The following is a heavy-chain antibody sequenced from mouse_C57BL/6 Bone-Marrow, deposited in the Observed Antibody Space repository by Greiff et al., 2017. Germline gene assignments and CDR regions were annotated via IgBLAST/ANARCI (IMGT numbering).Heavy chain of an antibody. J-gene: IGHJ1*03. Sequence: EVKLEESGGGLVQPGESLKLSCESNEYEFPSHDMSWVRKTPEKRLELVAAINSDGGSTYYPDTMERRFIISRDNTKKTLYLQMSSLRSEDTALYYCARSSSYGDWYFDVWGTGTTVTVSS. CDR1: EYEFPSHD. D-gene: IGHD1-1*01. CDR2: INSDGGST. CDR3: ARSSSYGDWYFDV. V-gene: IGHV5-2*03.